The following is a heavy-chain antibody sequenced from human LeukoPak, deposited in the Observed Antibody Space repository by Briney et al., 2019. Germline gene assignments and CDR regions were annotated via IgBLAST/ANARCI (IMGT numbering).Heavy chain of an antibody. V-gene: IGHV3-23*01. CDR1: GFTFSSFA. Sequence: PGGSLRLSCAASGFTFSSFAINWVRQAPGKGLEWVSGISGSGGNTHYADSVKGRFTISRDNSKNRLFLQMSSLRVEDTAVYSCAKTGSRDQGGLDYWGQGTLVTVSS. CDR3: AKTGSRDQGGLDY. CDR2: ISGSGGNT. D-gene: IGHD3-10*01. J-gene: IGHJ4*02.